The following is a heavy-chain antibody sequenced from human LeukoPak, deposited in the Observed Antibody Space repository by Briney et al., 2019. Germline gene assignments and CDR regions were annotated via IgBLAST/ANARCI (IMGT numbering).Heavy chain of an antibody. D-gene: IGHD1-14*01. CDR3: AKDPAGAPEYYFDY. Sequence: GGSRRLSCAAPGSTSSSYGMHWVRQAPGKGLGWVAVISYDGSNKYYADSVKGRFTISRDNSKNTLYLQMNSLRAEDTAVYYCAKDPAGAPEYYFDYWGQGTLVTVSS. J-gene: IGHJ4*02. CDR1: GSTSSSYG. CDR2: ISYDGSNK. V-gene: IGHV3-30*18.